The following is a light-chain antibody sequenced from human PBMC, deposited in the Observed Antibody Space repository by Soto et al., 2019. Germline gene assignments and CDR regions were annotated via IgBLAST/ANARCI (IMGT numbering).Light chain of an antibody. V-gene: IGLV2-11*01. CDR1: TXDVGGYNY. Sequence: QSVLTQPRSVSGSPGQSVTISCTGTTXDVGGYNYVSWYQQHPGKAPKLIIFDVTRRPSGVPDRFSGSKSGNTASLTTSGLLAEDEADYYCCSYAGSYNYVFGTGTKVTVL. CDR2: DVT. CDR3: CSYAGSYNYV. J-gene: IGLJ1*01.